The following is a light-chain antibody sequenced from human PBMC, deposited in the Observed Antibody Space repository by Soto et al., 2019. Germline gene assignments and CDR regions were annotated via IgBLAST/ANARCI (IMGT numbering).Light chain of an antibody. CDR1: QAIANY. Sequence: DIQMTQSPSSLSASVGDRVTITCRASQAIANYLAWYQQKSGKVPKLLIYAASTLQSGVPSRFSGSGSGADFTLTISSLQPEDVATYYCQKYTTVPLTFGGGTTVEIK. J-gene: IGKJ4*01. CDR3: QKYTTVPLT. CDR2: AAS. V-gene: IGKV1-27*01.